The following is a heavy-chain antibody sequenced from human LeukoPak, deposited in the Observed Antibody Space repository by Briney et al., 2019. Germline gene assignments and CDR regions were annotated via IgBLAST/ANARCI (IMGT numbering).Heavy chain of an antibody. D-gene: IGHD2-8*01. J-gene: IGHJ4*02. CDR1: GFTFMSYA. Sequence: GGSLRLSCEASGFTFMSYAMSWVRQAPAKGLQWVSGISGSDSSTYYTDSAEGSTYYTDSAEGRFTISRDNSKNTVYLQINSLRAEDTAVYYCAKCMSATGVCLNFDSWGQGILVTVSS. CDR3: AKCMSATGVCLNFDS. CDR2: ISGSDSSTYYTDSAEGST. V-gene: IGHV3-23*01.